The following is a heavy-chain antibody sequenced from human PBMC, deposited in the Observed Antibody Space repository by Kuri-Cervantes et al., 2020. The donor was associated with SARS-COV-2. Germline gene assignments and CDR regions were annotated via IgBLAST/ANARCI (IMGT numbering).Heavy chain of an antibody. D-gene: IGHD3-10*01. CDR3: AKDGAPYYYGSGSLFGMDV. Sequence: GGSLRLSCAASGFTFSNYDIRWVRQAPGKGLEWVAVISYDGSNKYYADSVKGRFTISRDNSKNTLYLQMNSLRAEDTAVYYCAKDGAPYYYGSGSLFGMDVWGQGTTVTVSS. CDR2: ISYDGSNK. CDR1: GFTFSNYD. J-gene: IGHJ6*02. V-gene: IGHV3-30*18.